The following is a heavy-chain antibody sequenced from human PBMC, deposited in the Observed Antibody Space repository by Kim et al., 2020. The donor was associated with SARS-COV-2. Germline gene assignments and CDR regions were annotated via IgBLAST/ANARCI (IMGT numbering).Heavy chain of an antibody. D-gene: IGHD2-8*01. CDR2: IIPILGIA. J-gene: IGHJ6*02. CDR1: GGTFSSYA. V-gene: IGHV1-69*04. Sequence: SVKVSCRASGGTFSSYAISWVRQAPGQGLEWMGRIIPILGIANYAQKFQGRVTITADKSTSTAYMELSSLRSEDTAVYYCARATILNGRYYYGMDVWGQGTTVTVSS. CDR3: ARATILNGRYYYGMDV.